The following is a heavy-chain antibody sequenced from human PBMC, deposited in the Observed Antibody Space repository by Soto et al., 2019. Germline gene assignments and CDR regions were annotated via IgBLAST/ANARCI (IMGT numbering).Heavy chain of an antibody. D-gene: IGHD2-2*01. CDR3: ARDLGYCSSTSCPGYFDY. J-gene: IGHJ4*02. V-gene: IGHV3-30-3*01. Sequence: QVQLVESGGGVVQPGRSLRLSCAASGFTFSSYAMHWVRQAPGKGLEWVAVISYDGSNKFYADSVKGRFTISRDNSKNTLYLQMNSLRAEDTAVYYCARDLGYCSSTSCPGYFDYWGQGTLVTVSS. CDR1: GFTFSSYA. CDR2: ISYDGSNK.